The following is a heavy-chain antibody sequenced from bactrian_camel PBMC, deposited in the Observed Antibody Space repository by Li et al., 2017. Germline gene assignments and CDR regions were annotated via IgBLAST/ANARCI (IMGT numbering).Heavy chain of an antibody. CDR1: GFAVDASD. V-gene: IGHV3S63*01. Sequence: HVQLVESGGGSVQAGGSLRLSCTASGFAVDASDMGWYRQAPGNECEMVSTTSNDITTYYLNSVKGRFTISHDNAKKTAYLQMNTLKPEDSGMYYCAAELRPDYVLQVRNRLRPNGYNRWGRGTQVTVS. D-gene: IGHD4*01. J-gene: IGHJ4*01. CDR3: AAELRPDYVLQVRNRLRPNGYNR. CDR2: TSNDITT.